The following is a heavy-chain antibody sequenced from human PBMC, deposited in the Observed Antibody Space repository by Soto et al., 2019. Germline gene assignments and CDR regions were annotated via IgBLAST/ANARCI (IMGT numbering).Heavy chain of an antibody. J-gene: IGHJ4*02. D-gene: IGHD5-12*01. V-gene: IGHV3-74*01. Sequence: GGSLRLSCAASGFTFSSYWMHWVRQTPGKGLVWVSRINSDGSITSYADTVKGRFTISRDNAKSTLFLQMNSLRAEDTAVYYCARDLGRADGYNWGQGTLVTVSS. CDR2: INSDGSIT. CDR3: ARDLGRADGYN. CDR1: GFTFSSYW.